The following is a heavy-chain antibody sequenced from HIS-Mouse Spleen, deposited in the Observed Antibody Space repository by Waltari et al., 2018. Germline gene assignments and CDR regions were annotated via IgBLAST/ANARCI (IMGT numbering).Heavy chain of an antibody. Sequence: QLQLQESGPGLVKPSETLSLTCTVSGGSISSSSYYWGWIRQPPGKGLEWIGGICYSGSTYYNPCLKSRVTISGDTSKNQVSLKLSSVTAADTAVYYCAREIPYSSSWYDWYFDLWGRGTLVTVSS. V-gene: IGHV4-39*07. CDR3: AREIPYSSSWYDWYFDL. CDR2: ICYSGST. D-gene: IGHD6-13*01. CDR1: GGSISSSSYY. J-gene: IGHJ2*01.